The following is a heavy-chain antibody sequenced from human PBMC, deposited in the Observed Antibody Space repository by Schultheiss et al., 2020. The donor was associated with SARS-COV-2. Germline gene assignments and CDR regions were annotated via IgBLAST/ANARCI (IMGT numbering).Heavy chain of an antibody. J-gene: IGHJ5*02. Sequence: GGSLRLSCKGSGYSFTSYWIGWVRQMPGKGLEWMGRIDPSDSYTNYSPSFQGHVTISADKSISTAYLQWSSLKASDTAMYYCARRRGVAQGQRWFDPWGQGTLVTVSS. CDR3: ARRRGVAQGQRWFDP. V-gene: IGHV5-10-1*01. CDR2: IDPSDSYT. D-gene: IGHD2-15*01. CDR1: GYSFTSYW.